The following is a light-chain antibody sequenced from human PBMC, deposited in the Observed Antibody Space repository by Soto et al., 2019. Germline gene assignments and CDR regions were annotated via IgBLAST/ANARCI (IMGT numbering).Light chain of an antibody. V-gene: IGKV3-20*01. Sequence: IVVTQSTGTLSFSPGERATRSCRTSQSVSNTYVAWYQQKPGQAPRLLIYDTSSRVTGIPDRFSGSGSGTDFTLTISRLEPEDFAVFYCQQYGTSEIIFGQGTRLEIK. CDR2: DTS. J-gene: IGKJ5*01. CDR3: QQYGTSEII. CDR1: QSVSNTY.